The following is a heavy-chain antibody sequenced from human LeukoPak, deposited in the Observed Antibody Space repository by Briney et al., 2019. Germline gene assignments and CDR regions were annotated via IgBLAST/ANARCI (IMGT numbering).Heavy chain of an antibody. D-gene: IGHD3-16*01. V-gene: IGHV4-59*13. CDR1: GGSISSFY. CDR2: VFYSGNT. Sequence: PSETLPLTCTVSGGSISSFYWNWIRQPPGKGLEWVGYVFYSGNTNYNPSLGSRVTISEDTSKTQFSLNLNSLTAADTAVYYCARGLPGRDAFDVWGQGTVVTVSS. CDR3: ARGLPGRDAFDV. J-gene: IGHJ3*01.